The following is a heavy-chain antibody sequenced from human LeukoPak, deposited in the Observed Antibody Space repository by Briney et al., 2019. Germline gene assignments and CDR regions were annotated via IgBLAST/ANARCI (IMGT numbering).Heavy chain of an antibody. CDR1: GFTFSSYG. CDR2: IRYDGSNK. D-gene: IGHD3-10*01. V-gene: IGHV3-30*02. J-gene: IGHJ6*02. Sequence: GSLRLSCAASGFTFSSYGMHWVRQAPGKGLEWVAFIRYDGSNKYYADSVKGRFTISRDNSKNTLYLQMNRLRAEDTAVYNCARDRMDYYGSGGYKYYYGMDVWGQGTTVTVSS. CDR3: ARDRMDYYGSGGYKYYYGMDV.